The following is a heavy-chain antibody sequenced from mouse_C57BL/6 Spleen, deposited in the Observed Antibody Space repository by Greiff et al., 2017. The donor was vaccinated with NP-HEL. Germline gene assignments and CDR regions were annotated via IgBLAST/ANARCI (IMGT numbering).Heavy chain of an antibody. CDR2: IWRDGGT. Sequence: VQGVESGPGLVAPSPSLSITCTVSGFSLTSYGVHWVRQPPGKGLEWLVVIWRDGGTTYNYALKSGLSISKDNSKGQVLLKRNTLQADDTAMYDCARHDGNYEFADWGQGTLVTVSA. D-gene: IGHD2-1*01. CDR1: GFSLTSYG. J-gene: IGHJ3*01. V-gene: IGHV2-6-1*01. CDR3: ARHDGNYEFAD.